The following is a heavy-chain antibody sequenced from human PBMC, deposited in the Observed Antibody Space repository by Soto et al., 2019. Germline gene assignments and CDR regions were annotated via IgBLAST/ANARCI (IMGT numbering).Heavy chain of an antibody. CDR1: GFSLSTSGVC. V-gene: IGHV2-70*11. CDR3: AQIAVAGTGTYYFDY. D-gene: IGHD6-19*01. Sequence: SGPTLVNPTQTLTLTCTFSGFSLSTSGVCVSWIRQPPGKALEWLARIDWDDDKYYSTSLKTRLTISKDTSKNQVVLTMANMDPVDTATYYCAQIAVAGTGTYYFDYWGQGTLVTVSS. J-gene: IGHJ4*02. CDR2: IDWDDDK.